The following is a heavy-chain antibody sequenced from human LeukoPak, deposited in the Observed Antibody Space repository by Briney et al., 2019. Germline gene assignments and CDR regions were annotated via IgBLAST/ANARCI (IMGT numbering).Heavy chain of an antibody. CDR2: MFASGST. Sequence: PGGSLRLSCTASGFSVSSNYMSWVRQAPGKGLEWVSVMFASGSTYYADSVKGRFTFSRDNAKNSLYLQMNSLGVEDTSVYYCARVVDDDNLDYYASGLDPWGQGTLVTVSS. V-gene: IGHV3-66*01. CDR1: GFSVSSNY. CDR3: ARVVDDDNLDYYASGLDP. D-gene: IGHD3-10*01. J-gene: IGHJ5*02.